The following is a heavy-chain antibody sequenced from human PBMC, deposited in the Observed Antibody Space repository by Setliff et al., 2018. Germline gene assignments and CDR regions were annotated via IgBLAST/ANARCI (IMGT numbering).Heavy chain of an antibody. V-gene: IGHV4-38-2*02. D-gene: IGHD2-21*02. CDR1: GYSISSGYY. J-gene: IGHJ4*02. CDR2: IGHTGSI. Sequence: PSETLSLTCAVSGYSISSGYYWGWIRQPPGKGLEWVGNIGHTGSINYNPSLKRRLTISRDTSKNQVSLKLNSVTATDTAVYYCARDLGHGGDSDYWGQGSLVTVSS. CDR3: ARDLGHGGDSDY.